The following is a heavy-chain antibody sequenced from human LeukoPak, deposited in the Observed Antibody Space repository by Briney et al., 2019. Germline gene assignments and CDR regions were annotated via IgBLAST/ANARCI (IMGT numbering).Heavy chain of an antibody. D-gene: IGHD4-17*01. J-gene: IGHJ4*02. CDR1: GFTVSSNY. CDR2: IYSGGST. CDR3: ARAQGYGDYRYFDY. V-gene: IGHV3-66*01. Sequence: GGSLRLSCAASGFTVSSNYMSWVRQAPGKGLEWVSVIYSGGSTYYADSVKGRFTISRDNSKNTLYLQMNSLRAEDTAVYYCARAQGYGDYRYFDYWGQGTLVTVSS.